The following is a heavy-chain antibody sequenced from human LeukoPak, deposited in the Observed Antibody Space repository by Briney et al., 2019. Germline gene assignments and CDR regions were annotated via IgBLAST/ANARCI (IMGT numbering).Heavy chain of an antibody. D-gene: IGHD5-24*01. V-gene: IGHV4-39*07. CDR2: IFYSGAT. Sequence: SETLSLTCSVSGGSITNSRWYWGWLRQPPGKGLEWIGSIFYSGATNSNPSPRSRLTISVDTSKSQFSLKLGSVTAADTAMYYCARDASLQTGAFDVWGQGTMVTVSS. J-gene: IGHJ3*01. CDR1: GGSITNSRWY. CDR3: ARDASLQTGAFDV.